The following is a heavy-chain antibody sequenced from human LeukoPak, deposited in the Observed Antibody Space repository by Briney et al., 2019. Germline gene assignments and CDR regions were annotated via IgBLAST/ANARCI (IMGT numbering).Heavy chain of an antibody. CDR3: ARGGGFGELFTDY. D-gene: IGHD3-10*01. CDR1: GGSISSYY. CDR2: IYYSGST. Sequence: SETLSLTCTVSGGSISSYYWSWIRQPPGKGLEWIGYIYYSGSTNCNPSLKSRVTISVDTSKNQFSLKLSSVTAADTAVYYCARGGGFGELFTDYWGQGTLVTVSS. J-gene: IGHJ4*02. V-gene: IGHV4-59*01.